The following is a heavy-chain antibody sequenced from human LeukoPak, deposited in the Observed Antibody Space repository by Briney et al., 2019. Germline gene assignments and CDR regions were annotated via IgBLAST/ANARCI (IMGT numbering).Heavy chain of an antibody. CDR3: AREVDAAAAYNWFDP. CDR1: GGSISSSSYY. J-gene: IGHJ5*02. V-gene: IGHV4-39*07. CDR2: IYYSGST. D-gene: IGHD2-2*01. Sequence: SETLSLTCTVSGGSISSSSYYWGWIRQPPGKGLEWIGSIYYSGSTYYNPPLKSRVTISVDTSKNQFSLRLSSVTAADTAVYYCAREVDAAAAYNWFDPWGQGTLVTVSS.